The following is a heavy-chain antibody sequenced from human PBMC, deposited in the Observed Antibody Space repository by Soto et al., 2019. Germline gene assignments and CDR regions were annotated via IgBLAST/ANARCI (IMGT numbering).Heavy chain of an antibody. CDR1: GFTFSSYA. Sequence: EVQLLESGGGLVQPGGSLRLSCAASGFTFSSYAMSWVRQAPGKGLEWVSAISGSGGSTYYADSVKGRFTISRDNSKNTLYLQMNSLRAEDTAVYYCAKDQIAYYYGSSGYFWRVYGMDVWGQGTTVTVSS. D-gene: IGHD3-22*01. CDR3: AKDQIAYYYGSSGYFWRVYGMDV. J-gene: IGHJ6*02. CDR2: ISGSGGST. V-gene: IGHV3-23*01.